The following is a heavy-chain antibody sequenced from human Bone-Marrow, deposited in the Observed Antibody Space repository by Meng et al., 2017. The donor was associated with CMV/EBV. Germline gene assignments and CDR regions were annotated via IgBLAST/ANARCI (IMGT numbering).Heavy chain of an antibody. CDR2: ISSSSSTI. CDR3: VRDGHSWNFDY. J-gene: IGHJ4*02. Sequence: GESLKISCAASGFTFSSYSMNWVRQAPGKGLEWVSYISSSSSTIYYADSVKGRFTISRDNAKNSLYLQMNSLRAENTAVYYCVRDGHSWNFDYWGQGTLVTVSS. CDR1: GFTFSSYS. V-gene: IGHV3-48*04. D-gene: IGHD6-13*01.